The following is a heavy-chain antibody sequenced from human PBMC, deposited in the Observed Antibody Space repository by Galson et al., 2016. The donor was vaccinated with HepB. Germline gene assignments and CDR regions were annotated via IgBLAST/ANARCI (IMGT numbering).Heavy chain of an antibody. CDR1: GFTVSTNY. CDR2: IYSGGST. J-gene: IGHJ4*02. D-gene: IGHD3-3*01. Sequence: SLRLSCAASGFTVSTNYMSWVRQAPGKGLEWVSVIYSGGSTYYADSVKGRFTISRDESKNTVYLQMNSLRAEDTALYYCARSYYDFWSGLGYWGQGTLVTVSS. CDR3: ARSYYDFWSGLGY. V-gene: IGHV3-53*01.